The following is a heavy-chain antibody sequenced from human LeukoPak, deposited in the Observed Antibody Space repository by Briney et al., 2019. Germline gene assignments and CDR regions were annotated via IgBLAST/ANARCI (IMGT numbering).Heavy chain of an antibody. CDR1: GGSISSYY. CDR3: ASAGAVVVPAAMTRDWFDP. V-gene: IGHV4-59*12. Sequence: SETLSLTCTVAGGSISSYYWSWIRQPPGKGLEWIGYIYYSGSTNYNPSLKSRVTISVDTSKNQFSLKLSSVTAADTAVYYCASAGAVVVPAAMTRDWFDPWGQGTLVTVSS. CDR2: IYYSGST. D-gene: IGHD2-2*01. J-gene: IGHJ5*02.